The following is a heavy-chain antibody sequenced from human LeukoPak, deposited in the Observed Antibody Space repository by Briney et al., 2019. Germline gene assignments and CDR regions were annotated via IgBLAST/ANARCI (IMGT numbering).Heavy chain of an antibody. CDR3: ARVDGWLQSSFDY. CDR1: GFTFSSYS. Sequence: GGSLRLSCAASGFTFSSYSMNWVRQAPGKGLEWVSSISSSSSYIDYADSVKGRFTISRDNAKNSLYLQMNSLRAEDTAVYYCARVDGWLQSSFDYWGQGTLVTVSS. CDR2: ISSSSSYI. V-gene: IGHV3-21*01. J-gene: IGHJ4*02. D-gene: IGHD5-24*01.